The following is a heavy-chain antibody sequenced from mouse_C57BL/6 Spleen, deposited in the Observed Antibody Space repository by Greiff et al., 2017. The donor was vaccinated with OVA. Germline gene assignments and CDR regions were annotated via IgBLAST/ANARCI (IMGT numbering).Heavy chain of an antibody. CDR1: GYTFTSYW. CDR3: ANYYYGSSRAMDY. V-gene: IGHV1-59*01. D-gene: IGHD1-1*01. Sequence: QVQLQQPGAELVRPGTSVKLSCKASGYTFTSYWMHWVKQRPGQGLEWIGVIDPSDSYTNYNQKFKGKATLTVDTSSSTAYMQLSSLTSEDSAVYYCANYYYGSSRAMDYWGQGTSVTVSS. CDR2: IDPSDSYT. J-gene: IGHJ4*01.